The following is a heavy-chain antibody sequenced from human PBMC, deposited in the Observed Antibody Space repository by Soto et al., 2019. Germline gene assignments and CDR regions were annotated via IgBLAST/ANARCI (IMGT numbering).Heavy chain of an antibody. J-gene: IGHJ1*01. CDR3: ARDPRSITGTTSSEDFQN. CDR2: IIPLLGIT. D-gene: IGHD1-20*01. V-gene: IGHV1-69*01. CDR1: GGTFSGYA. Sequence: QAQLLQSAAEVKKPGSSVKVSCKASGGTFSGYAINWVRQAPGQGLEWMGGIIPLLGITDYGQKVQGIITIAADESTGTAYMDLRGLRSEDTAVYYCARDPRSITGTTSSEDFQNWGQGTLVSVSS.